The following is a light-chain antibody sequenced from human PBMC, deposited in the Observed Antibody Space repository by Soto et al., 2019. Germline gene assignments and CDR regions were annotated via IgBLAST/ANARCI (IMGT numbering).Light chain of an antibody. V-gene: IGLV1-40*01. CDR2: GNS. J-gene: IGLJ2*01. CDR3: QSYDSSLSGSV. CDR1: SSNIGAGYD. Sequence: QSALTQPPSVSGAPGQRVTISCTGSSSNIGAGYDVHWYQQLPGTAPKLLIYGNSNRPSGVPDRFSGSKSGTSASLAITELQAEDEADYYCQSYDSSLSGSVFGGGTKLTVL.